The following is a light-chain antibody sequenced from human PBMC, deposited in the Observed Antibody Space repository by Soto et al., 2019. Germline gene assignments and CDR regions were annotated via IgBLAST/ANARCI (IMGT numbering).Light chain of an antibody. CDR1: TNDIGGYNY. V-gene: IGLV2-14*01. J-gene: IGLJ3*02. CDR2: EVR. CDR3: CSYTISATLV. Sequence: QSVLTQPASVSGSPGQSITISCSGTTNDIGGYNYVSWYQHHPGKVPKVIIYEVRNRPSGVSNRFSGSKSGNTASLTISGLQAEDDADYYCCSYTISATLVFGGGTKLTVL.